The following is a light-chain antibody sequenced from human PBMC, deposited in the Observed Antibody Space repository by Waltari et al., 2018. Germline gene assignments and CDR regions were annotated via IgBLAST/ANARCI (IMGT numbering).Light chain of an antibody. V-gene: IGLV2-14*01. CDR1: SSDVGGYKY. CDR3: SFYTSSSTFV. CDR2: DVR. Sequence: QSALTQPASVSGSPGQSITISCTGTSSDVGGYKYVSWYQQHPGKAPKPHVYDVRKRASGVSNRLSCSKSGNTASLTNSGLQGEDGADYYCSFYTSSSTFVFGTGTKVTVL. J-gene: IGLJ1*01.